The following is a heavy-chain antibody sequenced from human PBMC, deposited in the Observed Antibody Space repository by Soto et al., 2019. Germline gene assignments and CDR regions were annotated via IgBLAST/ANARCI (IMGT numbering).Heavy chain of an antibody. CDR3: AHRHELGSFDI. Sequence: ITLRESGPTLVKPPQTLTLTCTFSGFSLSIRAVGVAWIRQPPGKALEWLALIYWNDDKRYSPSLKNRLTITKDTSKNHVVLTMTNMDPVDTATYYCAHRHELGSFDIWGQGTKVTVSS. CDR2: IYWNDDK. V-gene: IGHV2-5*01. D-gene: IGHD1-26*01. CDR1: GFSLSIRAVG. J-gene: IGHJ3*02.